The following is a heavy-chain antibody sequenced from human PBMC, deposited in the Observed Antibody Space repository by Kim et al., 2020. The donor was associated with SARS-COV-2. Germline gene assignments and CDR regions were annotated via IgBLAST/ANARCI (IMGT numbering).Heavy chain of an antibody. J-gene: IGHJ5*02. Sequence: SETLSLTCAVYGGSFSGYYWSWIRQPPGKGLEWIGEINHSGSTNDNPSLKSRVTISVDTSKNQFSLKLSSVTAADTAVYYCARGRGTMRTTLNWFDPWGQGTPFTVSS. CDR2: INHSGST. CDR3: ARGRGTMRTTLNWFDP. V-gene: IGHV4-34*01. CDR1: GGSFSGYY. D-gene: IGHD3-22*01.